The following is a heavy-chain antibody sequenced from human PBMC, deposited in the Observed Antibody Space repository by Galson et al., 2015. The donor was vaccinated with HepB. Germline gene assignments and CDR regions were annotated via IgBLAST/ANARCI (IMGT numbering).Heavy chain of an antibody. J-gene: IGHJ4*02. CDR1: GYTFTSYG. CDR2: ISAYNGNT. Sequence: SVKVSCKASGYTFTSYGISWVRQAPGQGLEWMGWISAYNGNTNYAQKLQGRVTMTTDTSTSTAYMELRSLRSDDTAVYYCARTDIVVVVASLDYWGQGTLVTVSS. D-gene: IGHD2-15*01. V-gene: IGHV1-18*04. CDR3: ARTDIVVVVASLDY.